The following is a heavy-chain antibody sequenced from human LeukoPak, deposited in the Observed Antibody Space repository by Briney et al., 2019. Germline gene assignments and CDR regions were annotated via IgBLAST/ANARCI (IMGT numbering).Heavy chain of an antibody. CDR1: GYSFTSYD. D-gene: IGHD3-16*01. CDR2: MNPNSGNT. CDR3: ATGPIGAEWEDAFDI. J-gene: IGHJ3*02. Sequence: ASVKVSCKASGYSFTSYDINWVRQATGQGLEWMGWMNPNSGNTGYAQKFQGRVTMTRNTSISTAYMELSSLRSEDTAVYYCATGPIGAEWEDAFDIWGQGTMVTVSS. V-gene: IGHV1-8*01.